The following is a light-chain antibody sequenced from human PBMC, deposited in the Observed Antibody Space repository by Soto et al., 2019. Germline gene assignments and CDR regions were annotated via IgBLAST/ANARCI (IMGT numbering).Light chain of an antibody. Sequence: IQMTQSPSSVSASVGDTVTLSCQTSHGVSGWLAWYQQKPGKAPTLLIYTVSNLQSGVPSRYSGSGSGTDFSLTITNLQPEDFATYFCQQGKTFPCTCGPVTKVEVK. CDR2: TVS. V-gene: IGKV1-12*01. J-gene: IGKJ3*01. CDR1: HGVSGW. CDR3: QQGKTFPCT.